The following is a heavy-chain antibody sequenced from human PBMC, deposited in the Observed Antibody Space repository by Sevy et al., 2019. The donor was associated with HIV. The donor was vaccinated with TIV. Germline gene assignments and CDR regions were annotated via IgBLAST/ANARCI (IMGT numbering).Heavy chain of an antibody. CDR2: IRSKANSYAT. Sequence: GGSLRLSCAASGFTFSGSAMHWVRQASGKGLEWVGRIRSKANSYATAYAASVKGRFTISRDDSKNTAYLQMNSLKTEETAVYYCTRRGDSNYNYYYYGMDVWGQGTTVTVSS. J-gene: IGHJ6*02. CDR3: TRRGDSNYNYYYYGMDV. CDR1: GFTFSGSA. D-gene: IGHD4-4*01. V-gene: IGHV3-73*01.